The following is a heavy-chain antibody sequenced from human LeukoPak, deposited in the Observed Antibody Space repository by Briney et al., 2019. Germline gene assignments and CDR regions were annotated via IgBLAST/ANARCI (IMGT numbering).Heavy chain of an antibody. D-gene: IGHD3-16*01. J-gene: IGHJ5*02. Sequence: SETLSLTCTVSGGSISSYSWNWIRQSAGKGLEWIGRIYSTGGTDYNPSLKSRVTMSVDTSKNQFSLKLSSVTAGDTAVYYCARDRGGFDPWGQGTLVTVSS. CDR1: GGSISSYS. V-gene: IGHV4-4*07. CDR2: IYSTGGT. CDR3: ARDRGGFDP.